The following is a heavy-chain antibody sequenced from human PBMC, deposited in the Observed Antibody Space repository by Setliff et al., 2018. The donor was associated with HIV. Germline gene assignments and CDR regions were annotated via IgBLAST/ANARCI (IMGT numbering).Heavy chain of an antibody. D-gene: IGHD2-15*01. CDR3: ARVVAATHYYYYYMDV. V-gene: IGHV4-61*09. J-gene: IGHJ6*03. CDR1: GGSISSGSYY. CDR2: IYTSETT. Sequence: PSETLSLTCNVSGGSISSGSYYWSWIRQPAGKELEWIGHIYTSETTNYNPSLKSRVTISLDTSNNHFSLKLRSVTATDTAAYYCARVVAATHYYYYYMDVWGKGTTVTVSS.